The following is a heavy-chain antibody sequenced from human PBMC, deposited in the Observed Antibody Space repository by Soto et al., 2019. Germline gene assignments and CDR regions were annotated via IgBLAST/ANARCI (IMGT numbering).Heavy chain of an antibody. Sequence: QVQLVESGGGVVQPGRSLRLSCAASGFTFSSYGMHWVRQAPGKGLEWVAVIWYDGSNKYYADSVKGRFTISRDNSKNTLYLQMNSLRAEDTAVYYCARLYYYDSSGYTGGFDYWGQGTLVTVSS. V-gene: IGHV3-33*01. D-gene: IGHD3-22*01. J-gene: IGHJ4*02. CDR3: ARLYYYDSSGYTGGFDY. CDR1: GFTFSSYG. CDR2: IWYDGSNK.